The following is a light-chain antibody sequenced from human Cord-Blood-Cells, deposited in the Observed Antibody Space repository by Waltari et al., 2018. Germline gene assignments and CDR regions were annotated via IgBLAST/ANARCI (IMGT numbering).Light chain of an antibody. Sequence: QSALTQPASVSGSPGQSITISCTGTSSDVGGYNYVSWYQQHPGKAPKLMIYDVSNRPSGVSNRFSVSKSGNTASLTISGLQAEDVADYYCSSYTSSSTVVFGGGTKLTVL. CDR3: SSYTSSSTVV. CDR1: SSDVGGYNY. CDR2: DVS. V-gene: IGLV2-14*01. J-gene: IGLJ2*01.